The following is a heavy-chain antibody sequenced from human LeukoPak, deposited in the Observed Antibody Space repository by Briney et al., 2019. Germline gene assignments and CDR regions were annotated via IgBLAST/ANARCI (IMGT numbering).Heavy chain of an antibody. D-gene: IGHD3-22*01. CDR3: AKDYDSSGYYYFDY. CDR2: ISWNSGSI. CDR1: GFTFDDYA. V-gene: IGHV3-9*01. Sequence: GRSLRLSCAASGFTFDDYAMHWVRQAPGKGLGWVSGISWNSGSIGYADSVKGRFTISRDNAKNSLYLQMNSLRAEDTALYYCAKDYDSSGYYYFDYWGQGTLVTVSS. J-gene: IGHJ4*02.